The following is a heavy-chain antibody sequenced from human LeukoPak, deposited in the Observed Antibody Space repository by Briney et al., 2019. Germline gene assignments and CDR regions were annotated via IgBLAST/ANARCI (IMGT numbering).Heavy chain of an antibody. J-gene: IGHJ4*02. CDR3: AREVACSGGSCYSRFFDY. Sequence: PWGSLRLSCAASGFTFSSYWMHWVRQAPGKGLVWVSRINSDGSSTNYADSVKGRFTISRDNAKNTLYLQMNSLRAEDTAVYYCAREVACSGGSCYSRFFDYWGQGTLVTVSS. CDR2: INSDGSST. V-gene: IGHV3-74*01. D-gene: IGHD2-15*01. CDR1: GFTFSSYW.